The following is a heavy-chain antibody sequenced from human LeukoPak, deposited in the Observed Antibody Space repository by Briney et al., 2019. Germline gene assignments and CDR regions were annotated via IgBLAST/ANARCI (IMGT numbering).Heavy chain of an antibody. Sequence: SQTLSLTCAISGDSVSSNSAAWNWIRQSPSRGLEWLGRTYYRSKWYNDYAVSVKSRITINPDTSKNQFYLQLNSVTPEDTAVYYCARARGYNFWSGYQFDYWGQGTLVTVSS. J-gene: IGHJ4*02. CDR3: ARARGYNFWSGYQFDY. D-gene: IGHD3-3*01. CDR2: TYYRSKWYN. V-gene: IGHV6-1*01. CDR1: GDSVSSNSAA.